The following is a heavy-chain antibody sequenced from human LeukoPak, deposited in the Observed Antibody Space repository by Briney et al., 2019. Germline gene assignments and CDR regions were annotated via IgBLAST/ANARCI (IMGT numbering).Heavy chain of an antibody. J-gene: IGHJ4*02. CDR3: AKGPLLWD. Sequence: GGSLRLSCAASGFTFSSSAMSWVRQAPGKGLEWVSSISGSGGSPYYADSVKGRFTISRDNCKNTLYLQMNSLRAEDTAVYYCAKGPLLWDWGQGTLVTVSS. CDR1: GFTFSSSA. D-gene: IGHD2/OR15-2a*01. CDR2: ISGSGGSP. V-gene: IGHV3-23*01.